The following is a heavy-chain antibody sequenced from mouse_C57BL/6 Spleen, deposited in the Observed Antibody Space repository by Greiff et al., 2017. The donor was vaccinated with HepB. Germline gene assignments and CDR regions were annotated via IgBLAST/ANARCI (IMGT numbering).Heavy chain of an antibody. J-gene: IGHJ4*01. Sequence: QVQLQQSDAELVKPGASVKISCKVSGYTFTDHTIHWMKQRPEQGLEWIGYIYPRDGSTKYNEKFKGKATLTADKSSSTAYMQLNSLTSEDSAVYFCARKIYYDYDAYAMDYWGQGTSVTVSS. D-gene: IGHD2-4*01. CDR2: IYPRDGST. V-gene: IGHV1-78*01. CDR3: ARKIYYDYDAYAMDY. CDR1: GYTFTDHT.